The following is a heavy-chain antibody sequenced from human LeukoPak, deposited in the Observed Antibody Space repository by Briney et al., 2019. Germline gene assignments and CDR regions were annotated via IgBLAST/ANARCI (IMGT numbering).Heavy chain of an antibody. Sequence: PSETLSLTCTVSGGSISVYYWSWIRQPPGKGLEWIGYIYYSGSTNYNPSLKSRVTISVDTSKNQFSLKLSSVTAADTAVYYCASLYDSSGYSDFWGQGTLVTVSS. CDR1: GGSISVYY. V-gene: IGHV4-59*08. CDR2: IYYSGST. D-gene: IGHD3-22*01. J-gene: IGHJ4*02. CDR3: ASLYDSSGYSDF.